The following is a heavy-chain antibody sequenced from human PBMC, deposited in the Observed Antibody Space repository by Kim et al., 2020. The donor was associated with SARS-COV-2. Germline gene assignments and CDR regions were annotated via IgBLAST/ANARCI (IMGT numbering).Heavy chain of an antibody. Sequence: SVKVSCKASGYTFKTYSFTWVRQAPGQGFEWMGGIIPVFGTTKYAQKFQARITITADESTSTAYMELSSLRSDDTAIYFCARDRLKYASGYYFFDYWGQGTLVTVSS. CDR2: IIPVFGTT. CDR1: GYTFKTYS. CDR3: ARDRLKYASGYYFFDY. V-gene: IGHV1-69*13. J-gene: IGHJ4*02. D-gene: IGHD5-12*01.